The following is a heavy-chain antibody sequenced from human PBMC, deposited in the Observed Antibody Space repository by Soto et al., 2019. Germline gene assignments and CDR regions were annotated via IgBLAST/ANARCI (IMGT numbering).Heavy chain of an antibody. CDR3: ARPEYSSSSYGMDG. V-gene: IGHV3-48*02. CDR2: ISSSSSTT. Sequence: EVQLVESGGGLVQPGGSLRLSCAASGFTFSSYSMNWVRQAPGKGLEWVSYISSSSSTTYYAHSVKGRFTISTDNAKNSLYLQMNSLRDEDPAVYYCARPEYSSSSYGMDGWGQGTTVTVSS. CDR1: GFTFSSYS. J-gene: IGHJ6*02. D-gene: IGHD6-6*01.